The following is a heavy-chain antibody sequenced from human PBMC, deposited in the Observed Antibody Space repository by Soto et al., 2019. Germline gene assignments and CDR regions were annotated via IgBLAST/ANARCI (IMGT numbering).Heavy chain of an antibody. CDR1: GGTFSSYA. Sequence: QVQLVQSGAEVKKPGSSVKVSCKASGGTFSSYAISWVRQAPGQGLEWMGGIIPIFGTANYAQKFQGRVTITAADSPRTAYMELSSRSSEDTAVYYCARVGRGYYGSGSPNWFDPWGKGTLVTVSS. D-gene: IGHD3-10*01. CDR3: ARVGRGYYGSGSPNWFDP. J-gene: IGHJ5*02. V-gene: IGHV1-69*01. CDR2: IIPIFGTA.